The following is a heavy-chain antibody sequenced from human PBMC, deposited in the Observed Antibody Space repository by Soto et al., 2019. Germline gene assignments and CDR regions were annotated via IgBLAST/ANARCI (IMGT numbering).Heavy chain of an antibody. Sequence: GESLKISCKGSGYTFTNYWIAWVRQMPGKGLEWMGIIYPGDSDTRYSPSFQGQVTFSADKSTSSAYLQWSSLKASDTAIYFCARRARGNWAFDYWGQGTLVTVSS. CDR1: GYTFTNYW. D-gene: IGHD3-16*01. V-gene: IGHV5-51*01. CDR2: IYPGDSDT. CDR3: ARRARGNWAFDY. J-gene: IGHJ4*02.